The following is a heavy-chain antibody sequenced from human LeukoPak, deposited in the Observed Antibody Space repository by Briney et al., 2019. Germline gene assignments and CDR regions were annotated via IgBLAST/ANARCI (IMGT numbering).Heavy chain of an antibody. CDR2: INPSGGST. Sequence: ASVKVSCKASGYTFTGHYMHWVRQAPGQGLEWMGLINPSGGSTRYAQQFQGRVTMTRDMSANTVYMELSSLRSEDTAVYYCARGGQVVTAIVSWWFDPWGQGTLVTVSS. J-gene: IGHJ5*02. V-gene: IGHV1-46*01. CDR3: ARGGQVVTAIVSWWFDP. D-gene: IGHD2-21*02. CDR1: GYTFTGHY.